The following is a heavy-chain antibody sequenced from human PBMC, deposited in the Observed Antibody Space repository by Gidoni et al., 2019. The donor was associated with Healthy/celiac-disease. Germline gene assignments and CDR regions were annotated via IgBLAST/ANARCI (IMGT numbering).Heavy chain of an antibody. CDR1: GFTLSSYS. V-gene: IGHV3-21*01. D-gene: IGHD4-17*01. J-gene: IGHJ4*02. CDR3: ARGAYGDSYYFDY. Sequence: EVQLVESGGGLVTPGGSLRLSCAASGFTLSSYSMNWVRQAPGKGLEWCSSISSSSSYIYYADSVKGRFTISRDNAKNSLYLQMNSLRAEDTAVYYCARGAYGDSYYFDYWGQGTLVTVSS. CDR2: ISSSSSYI.